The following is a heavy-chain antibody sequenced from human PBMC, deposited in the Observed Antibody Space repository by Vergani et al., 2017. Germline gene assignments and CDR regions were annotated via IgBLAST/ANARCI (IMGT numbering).Heavy chain of an antibody. D-gene: IGHD5-12*01. J-gene: IGHJ6*02. CDR2: ISGSGGST. Sequence: EVQLLESGGDLVQPGGSLRLSCAASGFTFNHYAMTWVRQAPGKGLEWVAGISGSGGSTYYAGSVKGRFTISRDSSKNTLYLQMNSLSAGDTAVYYCAKANPRNSGYDYLYYDHAMDVWGQGTTVTVSS. V-gene: IGHV3-23*01. CDR3: AKANPRNSGYDYLYYDHAMDV. CDR1: GFTFNHYA.